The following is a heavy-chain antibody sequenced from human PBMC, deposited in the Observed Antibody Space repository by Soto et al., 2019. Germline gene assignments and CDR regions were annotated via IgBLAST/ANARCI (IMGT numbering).Heavy chain of an antibody. V-gene: IGHV1-69*13. CDR1: GGTFSSYA. Sequence: ASVKVSCKASGGTFSSYAISWVRQAPGQGLEWMGGIIAIFGTANYAQKFQGRVTITADESTSTAYMELSSLRSEDTAVYYCARALYGSGSYRQYYFDYWGHGTLVTVSS. J-gene: IGHJ4*01. CDR3: ARALYGSGSYRQYYFDY. D-gene: IGHD3-10*01. CDR2: IIAIFGTA.